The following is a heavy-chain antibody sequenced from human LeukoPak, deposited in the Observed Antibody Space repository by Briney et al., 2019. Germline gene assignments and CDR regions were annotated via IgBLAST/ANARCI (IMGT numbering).Heavy chain of an antibody. V-gene: IGHV1-69*06. CDR3: ARYGDYEYFQH. J-gene: IGHJ1*01. Sequence: ASVKVSCKASGGTFSSYATSWVRQAPGQGLEWMGGIIPIFGTANYAQKFQGRVTITADKSTSTAYMELSSLRSEDTAVYYCARYGDYEYFQHWGQGTLVTVSS. CDR1: GGTFSSYA. CDR2: IIPIFGTA. D-gene: IGHD4-17*01.